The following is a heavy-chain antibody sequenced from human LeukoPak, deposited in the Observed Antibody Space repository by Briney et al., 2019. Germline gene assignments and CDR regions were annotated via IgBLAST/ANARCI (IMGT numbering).Heavy chain of an antibody. Sequence: SQTLSLTCAISGDSVSSKSGGWNWIRQSPSRGLEGLGRTYYTSKWYNEYEESMKSRITINPDTSKNQLSLHLNSMTPEDTAVYYCAREQLWSGPNRFDSWGQGTLVTVSS. J-gene: IGHJ5*01. CDR1: GDSVSSKSGG. V-gene: IGHV6-1*01. CDR3: AREQLWSGPNRFDS. D-gene: IGHD3-10*02. CDR2: TYYTSKWYN.